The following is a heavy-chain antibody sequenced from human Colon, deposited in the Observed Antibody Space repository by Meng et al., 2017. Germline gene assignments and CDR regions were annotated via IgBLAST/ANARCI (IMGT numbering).Heavy chain of an antibody. D-gene: IGHD1-26*01. J-gene: IGHJ4*02. CDR1: GGSISGYY. Sequence: GSLRLSCTVSGGSISGYYWNWIRQPAGKGLEWIGRIYTSGSTNYNPSLKSRVTVSIDTSKNQFSLKLSSVTAADTALYYCARAGIQSGSYYPLDYWGQGT. CDR3: ARAGIQSGSYYPLDY. CDR2: IYTSGST. V-gene: IGHV4-4*07.